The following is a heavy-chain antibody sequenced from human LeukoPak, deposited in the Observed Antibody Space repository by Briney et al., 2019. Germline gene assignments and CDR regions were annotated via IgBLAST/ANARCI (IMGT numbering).Heavy chain of an antibody. Sequence: SETLSLTCAVSGGSISSYYWSWIRQPAGKGLEWIGRIYTSGSTNYNPSLKSRVTMSVDTSKNQFSLKLSSVTAADTAVYYCARARGIAGHPDAFDIWGQGTMVTVSS. V-gene: IGHV4-4*07. J-gene: IGHJ3*02. CDR2: IYTSGST. CDR3: ARARGIAGHPDAFDI. D-gene: IGHD6-13*01. CDR1: GGSISSYY.